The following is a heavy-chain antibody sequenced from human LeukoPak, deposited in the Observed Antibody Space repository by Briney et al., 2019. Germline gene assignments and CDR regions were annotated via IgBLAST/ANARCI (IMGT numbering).Heavy chain of an antibody. V-gene: IGHV3-74*01. CDR2: TNSDGSNT. CDR1: GFTFSSYW. J-gene: IGHJ4*02. CDR3: ARGPLYYSDSRGNPGDH. D-gene: IGHD3-22*01. Sequence: AGGYLRLSCAASGFTFSSYWMHWVRQVQGKGLVWVSRTNSDGSNTCYADSVKGRFTISRDNSKNTLYLQMSSLRAEDTAVYYCARGPLYYSDSRGNPGDHWGQGTLVTVSS.